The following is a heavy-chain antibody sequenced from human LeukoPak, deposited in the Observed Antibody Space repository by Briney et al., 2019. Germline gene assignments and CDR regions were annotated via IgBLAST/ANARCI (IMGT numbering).Heavy chain of an antibody. D-gene: IGHD3-9*01. Sequence: SETLSLTCTVSGGSISSFYWSWIRQPAGKGLEWIGRIYTSGSPNYSPSLKSRVSMSLDTSENHFSLRLSSVTAADTAVYYCARQYYDILTGYRPFDYWGQGTLVTVSS. CDR3: ARQYYDILTGYRPFDY. V-gene: IGHV4-4*07. CDR1: GGSISSFY. CDR2: IYTSGSP. J-gene: IGHJ4*02.